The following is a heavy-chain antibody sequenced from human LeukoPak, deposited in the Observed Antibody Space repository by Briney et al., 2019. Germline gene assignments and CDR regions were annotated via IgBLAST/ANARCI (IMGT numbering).Heavy chain of an antibody. V-gene: IGHV3-23*01. D-gene: IGHD4-23*01. CDR3: AKISPIDYGGNPFRY. CDR2: ISGSGGNT. CDR1: GFTFSSYA. J-gene: IGHJ4*02. Sequence: GGSLRLSCAASGFTFSSYAMSWVRQAPGKGLEWVSTISGSGGNTYYADSVKGRFTISRDDSENTLYLQMNSLRAEDTAVYYCAKISPIDYGGNPFRYWGQGTLVTVSS.